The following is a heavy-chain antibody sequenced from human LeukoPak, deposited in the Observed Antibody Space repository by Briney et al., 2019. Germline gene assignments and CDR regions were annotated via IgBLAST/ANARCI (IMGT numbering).Heavy chain of an antibody. V-gene: IGHV3-33*01. D-gene: IGHD6-13*01. Sequence: GGSLSLSCAASGFTFSSYGMHWVRQAPGKGLEWVAVIWYDGSNKYYADSVKGRFTISRDNSKNTLYLQMNSLRAEDTAVYYCARSRSSSRYDFDYWGQGTLVTVSS. J-gene: IGHJ4*02. CDR2: IWYDGSNK. CDR3: ARSRSSSRYDFDY. CDR1: GFTFSSYG.